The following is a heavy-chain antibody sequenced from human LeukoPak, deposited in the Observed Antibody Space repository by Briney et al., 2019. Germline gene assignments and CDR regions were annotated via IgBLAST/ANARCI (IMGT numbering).Heavy chain of an antibody. CDR2: IYYSGST. Sequence: SETLSLTCTVAGGSISSYYWSWIRQPPGKGLEWIGYIYYSGSTNYSPSLKSRVTISVDTPKNQFSLKLSSVTAADTAVYYCARGLLPYYFDYWGQGTLVTVSS. J-gene: IGHJ4*02. D-gene: IGHD1-26*01. CDR1: GGSISSYY. V-gene: IGHV4-59*01. CDR3: ARGLLPYYFDY.